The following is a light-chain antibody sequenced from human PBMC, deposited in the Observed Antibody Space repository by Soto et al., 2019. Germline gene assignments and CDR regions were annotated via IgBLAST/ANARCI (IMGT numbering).Light chain of an antibody. V-gene: IGLV2-14*03. Sequence: QSVLTQPASVSGSPGQSLTISCTVTGSDVRGNKYVSWYQHYPGKAPKLMISDVSNRPSGISNRFSGSKSGDTASLTISGLHAEDEAEDYCSAFTGTIYAFGPGTKV. CDR2: DVS. CDR1: GSDVRGNKY. CDR3: SAFTGTIYA. J-gene: IGLJ1*01.